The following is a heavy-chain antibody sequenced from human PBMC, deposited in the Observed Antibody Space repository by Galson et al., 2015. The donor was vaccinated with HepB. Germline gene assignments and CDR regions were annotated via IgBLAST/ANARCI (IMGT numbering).Heavy chain of an antibody. J-gene: IGHJ3*01. CDR2: IRYDGSNT. V-gene: IGHV3-30*02. CDR1: GFTFSNFG. D-gene: IGHD3-10*01. Sequence: LRLSCAASGFTFSNFGMHWVRQAPGKGLEWVAFIRYDGSNTYFADSVKGRFTISRDISKNTLSLQMDILRAEDTAVYYCARDRNTYFGQFSGAFDLWGQGTLVTVSS. CDR3: ARDRNTYFGQFSGAFDL.